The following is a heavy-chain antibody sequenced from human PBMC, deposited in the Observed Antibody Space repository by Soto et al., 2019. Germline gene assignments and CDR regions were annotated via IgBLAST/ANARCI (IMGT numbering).Heavy chain of an antibody. D-gene: IGHD2-8*01. CDR2: MWPSGGT. V-gene: IGHV4-4*02. CDR3: ARCLHCSNGGRFDP. CDR1: GVSISSTNW. J-gene: IGHJ5*02. Sequence: QVHLQESGPGLVTPSGTLSLTCAVSGVSISSTNWWTWVRQAPGKGLEWIGEMWPSGGTTYNPSLQNRVTISVDNSKNHLSLPLTSVTAADTAIYYCARCLHCSNGGRFDPWGQGALVTVSS.